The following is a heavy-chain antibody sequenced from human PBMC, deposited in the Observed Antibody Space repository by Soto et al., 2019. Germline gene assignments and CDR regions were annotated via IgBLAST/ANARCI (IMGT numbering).Heavy chain of an antibody. CDR1: GFTVSSNY. J-gene: IGHJ1*01. CDR3: AGDGVESGYPEYCQH. CDR2: IYSGGST. D-gene: IGHD3-22*01. V-gene: IGHV3-53*01. Sequence: EVQLVESGGGLIQPGGSLRLSCAASGFTVSSNYMSWVRQAPGKGLEWVAVIYSGGSTYYADSEKSRFTISRDDSKNTPYHQMNTLRAADTAVYYCAGDGVESGYPEYCQHWGQGTLVTVSS.